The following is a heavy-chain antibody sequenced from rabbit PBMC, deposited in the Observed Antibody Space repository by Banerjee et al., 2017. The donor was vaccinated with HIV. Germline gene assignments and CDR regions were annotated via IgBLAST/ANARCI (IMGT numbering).Heavy chain of an antibody. Sequence: QEQLVESGGGLVRPEGSLKLSCKASGFSFSNKAVMCWVRQAPGKGLEWIACINTYTGKAVYATWANGRFTVSRTSSTTVTLQMTSLTAADTATYFCARDLASVVGWNFSLWGQGTLVTVS. CDR3: ARDLASVVGWNFSL. J-gene: IGHJ4*01. CDR1: GFSFSNKAV. V-gene: IGHV1S45*01. CDR2: INTYTGKA. D-gene: IGHD3-1*01.